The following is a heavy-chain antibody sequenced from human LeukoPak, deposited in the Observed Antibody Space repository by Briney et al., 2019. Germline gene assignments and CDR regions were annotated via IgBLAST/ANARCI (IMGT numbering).Heavy chain of an antibody. D-gene: IGHD3-3*01. CDR2: ISSSSSYI. CDR1: GFTFSSYS. CDR3: AREGRLTIFGVDGMDV. J-gene: IGHJ6*02. V-gene: IGHV3-21*01. Sequence: PGGSLRLSCAASGFTFSSYSMNWVRQAPGKGLEWVSSISSSSSYIYYADSVKGRFTISRDNAKNSLYLQMNSLRAEDTAVYYCAREGRLTIFGVDGMDVWGQGTTVTVSS.